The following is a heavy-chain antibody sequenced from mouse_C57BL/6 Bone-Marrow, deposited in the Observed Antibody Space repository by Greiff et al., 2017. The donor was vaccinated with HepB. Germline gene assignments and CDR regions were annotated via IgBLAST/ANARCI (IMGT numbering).Heavy chain of an antibody. CDR2: IDPSDSET. V-gene: IGHV1-52*01. CDR3: AREGPPHYSGAMDY. J-gene: IGHJ4*01. CDR1: GYTFTSYW. Sequence: QVQLQQPGAELVRPGSSVKLSCKASGYTFTSYWMHWVKQRPIQGLEWIGNIDPSDSETHYNQKFKDKATLTVDKSSSTAYMQLSSLTSEDSAVYYCAREGPPHYSGAMDYWGQGTSVTVSS. D-gene: IGHD1-1*01.